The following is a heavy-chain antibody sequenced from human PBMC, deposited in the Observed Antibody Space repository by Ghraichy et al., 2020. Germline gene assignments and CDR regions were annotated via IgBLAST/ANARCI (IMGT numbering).Heavy chain of an antibody. J-gene: IGHJ6*02. V-gene: IGHV1-18*04. Sequence: ASVKVSCKASGYTFTSYGISWVRQAPGQGLEWMGWISAYNGNTNYAQKLQGRVTMTTDTSTSTAYMELRSLRSDDTAVYYCARDAKKKPREGYCSSTSCYEYYYYGMDVWGQGTTVTVSS. CDR2: ISAYNGNT. D-gene: IGHD2-2*01. CDR3: ARDAKKKPREGYCSSTSCYEYYYYGMDV. CDR1: GYTFTSYG.